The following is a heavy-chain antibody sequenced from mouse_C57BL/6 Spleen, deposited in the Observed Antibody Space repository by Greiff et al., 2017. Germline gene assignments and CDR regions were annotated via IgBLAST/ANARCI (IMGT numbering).Heavy chain of an antibody. CDR1: GYTFTDYE. D-gene: IGHD2-5*01. Sequence: QVQLQQSGAELVRPGASVTLSCKASGYTFTDYEMHWVKQTPVHGLEWIGSIDPETGGTAYNQKFKGKALLTAAKSSRTAYMELRSLTSEDSAVYCCTRGDYSNYYFDYGGQGTTLTVSS. V-gene: IGHV1-15*01. CDR3: TRGDYSNYYFDY. J-gene: IGHJ2*01. CDR2: IDPETGGT.